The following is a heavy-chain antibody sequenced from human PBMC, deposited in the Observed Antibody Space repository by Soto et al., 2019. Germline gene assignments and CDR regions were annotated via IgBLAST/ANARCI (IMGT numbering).Heavy chain of an antibody. J-gene: IGHJ6*03. CDR1: GFTFSSYA. D-gene: IGHD2-15*01. CDR3: AKAVLGYCSGGSCHGAYYYYYMDV. CDR2: ISGSGGST. V-gene: IGHV3-23*01. Sequence: LSLTCAASGFTFSSYAMSWVRQAPGKGLEWVSAISGSGGSTYYADSVKGRFTISRDNSKNTLYLQMNSLRAEDTAVYYCAKAVLGYCSGGSCHGAYYYYYMDVWGKGTTVTVSS.